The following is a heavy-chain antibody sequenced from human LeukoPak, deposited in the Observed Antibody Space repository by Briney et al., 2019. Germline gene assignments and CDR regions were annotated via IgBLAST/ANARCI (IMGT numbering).Heavy chain of an antibody. CDR3: TKGGHLDY. D-gene: IGHD3-16*01. Sequence: GGSLRLSCAASGFTFRTYSINWVRQAPGKGLEWISSISSGGNYIDYADSVKGRITISRDNPKNSLYLQMNSLRVEDTATYYCTKGGHLDYWGQGTLVTVSS. CDR2: ISSGGNYI. CDR1: GFTFRTYS. V-gene: IGHV3-21*01. J-gene: IGHJ4*02.